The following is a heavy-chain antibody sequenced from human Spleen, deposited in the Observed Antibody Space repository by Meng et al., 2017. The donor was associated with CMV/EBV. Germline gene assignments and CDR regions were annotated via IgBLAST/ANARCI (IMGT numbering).Heavy chain of an antibody. J-gene: IGHJ4*02. Sequence: GSLRLSCAVYGGSFSGYYWSWIRQPPGKGLEWIGEINHSGSTNYNPSLKSRVTISVDTSKNQFSLKLSSVTAADTAVYYCARDGGAIHYWGQGTLVTVSS. CDR3: ARDGGAIHY. CDR2: INHSGST. D-gene: IGHD3-10*01. V-gene: IGHV4-34*01. CDR1: GGSFSGYY.